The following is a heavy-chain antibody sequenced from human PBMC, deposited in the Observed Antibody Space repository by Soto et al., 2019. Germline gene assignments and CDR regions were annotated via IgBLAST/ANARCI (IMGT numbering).Heavy chain of an antibody. D-gene: IGHD2-2*02. Sequence: EVQLVQSGAEVKKPGESLKISCKGSGYSFTSYWIGWVRQMPGKGLEWMGIIYPVDSDTRYSPSFQGQVTISADKSISTAYLQWSSLKASDTAMYYCAREGSLVVVPAAIGGRYYYGMDVWGQGTTVTVSS. CDR2: IYPVDSDT. CDR3: AREGSLVVVPAAIGGRYYYGMDV. CDR1: GYSFTSYW. J-gene: IGHJ6*02. V-gene: IGHV5-51*01.